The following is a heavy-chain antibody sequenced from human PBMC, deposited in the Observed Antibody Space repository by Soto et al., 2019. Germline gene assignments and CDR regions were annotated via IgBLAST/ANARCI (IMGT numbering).Heavy chain of an antibody. CDR2: ISSSSSYT. Sequence: QVQLVESGGGLVKPGGSLRLSCAASGFTFSDYYMSWIRQAPGKGLEWVSYISSSSSYTNYADSVKGRFTISRDNAKSSLYLQMNSLRAEDTAVYYCARVYDYYYYGMDVWGQGTTVTVSS. CDR1: GFTFSDYY. V-gene: IGHV3-11*05. D-gene: IGHD3-16*01. CDR3: ARVYDYYYYGMDV. J-gene: IGHJ6*02.